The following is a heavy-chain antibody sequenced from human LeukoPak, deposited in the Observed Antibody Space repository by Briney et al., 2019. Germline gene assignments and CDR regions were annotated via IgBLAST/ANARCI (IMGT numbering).Heavy chain of an antibody. CDR1: GFTFDDYA. Sequence: PGGSLRLSCAASGFTFDDYAMHWVRQAPGKGLEWVSLISWDGGSTYYADSVKGRFTISRDNAKNSLYLQMNSLRAEDTAVYYCARRRYSGYADYWGQGTLVTVSS. J-gene: IGHJ4*02. CDR3: ARRRYSGYADY. V-gene: IGHV3-43D*03. D-gene: IGHD5-12*01. CDR2: ISWDGGST.